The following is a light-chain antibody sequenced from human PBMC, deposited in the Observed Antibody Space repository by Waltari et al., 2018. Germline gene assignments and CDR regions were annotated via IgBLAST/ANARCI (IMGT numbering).Light chain of an antibody. CDR2: KAS. CDR1: QSIRDW. Sequence: DIQMTQSPSTLSASVGDRVIITCRASQSIRDWLAWYQQKPGKAPKLLIYKASHLDTGVPPRFSGSGSGTEFTLTITSLQPDDFATYYCQQYNSFRTFGQGTKVEIK. CDR3: QQYNSFRT. V-gene: IGKV1-5*03. J-gene: IGKJ1*01.